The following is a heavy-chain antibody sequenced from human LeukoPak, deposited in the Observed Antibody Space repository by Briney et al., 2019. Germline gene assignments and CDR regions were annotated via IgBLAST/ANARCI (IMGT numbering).Heavy chain of an antibody. J-gene: IGHJ4*02. CDR2: IYSGGAT. V-gene: IGHV3-66*01. CDR3: ARDHPAVAANTYG. Sequence: PGGSLRLSCAAAGFTVSNNYMRSVRQALGKCLGWVSLIYSGGATFYADAVKGRFTISRDGSKNTLYLQMNSLRAEDTAVYYCARDHPAVAANTYGWGQGTLVTVSS. CDR1: GFTVSNNY. D-gene: IGHD6-6*01.